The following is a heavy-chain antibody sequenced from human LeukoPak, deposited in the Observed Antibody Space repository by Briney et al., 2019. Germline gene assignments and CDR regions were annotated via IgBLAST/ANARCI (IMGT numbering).Heavy chain of an antibody. V-gene: IGHV3-33*01. CDR3: ARESVRIADYSTVRYFDY. Sequence: GGSLRLSCAASGFTFSSYGMHWVRQAPGKGLEWVAVIWYDGSNKYYADSVKGRFTISRDNSKNTPYLQMNSLRAEDTAVYYCARESVRIADYSTVRYFDYWGQGTLVTVSS. CDR1: GFTFSSYG. CDR2: IWYDGSNK. D-gene: IGHD6-13*01. J-gene: IGHJ4*02.